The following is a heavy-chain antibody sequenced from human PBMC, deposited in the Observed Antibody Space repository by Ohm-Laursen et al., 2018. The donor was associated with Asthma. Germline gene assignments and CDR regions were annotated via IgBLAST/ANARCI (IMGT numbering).Heavy chain of an antibody. CDR3: ARDGYYDFWSGYPLDY. CDR1: GFTFSSYA. CDR2: ISYDGSNK. V-gene: IGHV3-30-3*01. D-gene: IGHD3-3*01. J-gene: IGHJ4*02. Sequence: SLRLSCAASGFTFSSYAMHWARQAPGKGLEWVAVISYDGSNKYYADSVKGRFTISRDNSKNTLYLQMNSLRAEDTAVYYCARDGYYDFWSGYPLDYWGQGTLVTVSS.